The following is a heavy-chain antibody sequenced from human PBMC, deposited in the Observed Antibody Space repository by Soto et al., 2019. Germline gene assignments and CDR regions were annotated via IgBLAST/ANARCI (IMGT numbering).Heavy chain of an antibody. CDR2: ISSSSSYI. Sequence: GGSLRLSCAASGFTFSTFAMHWVRQAPGKGLEWVSSISSSSSYIYYADSVKGRFTISRDNAKNSLYLQMNSLRAEDTAVYYCARGTLYSSSWYCRSWGQGTLVTVSS. V-gene: IGHV3-21*01. D-gene: IGHD6-13*01. CDR1: GFTFSTFA. CDR3: ARGTLYSSSWYCRS. J-gene: IGHJ5*02.